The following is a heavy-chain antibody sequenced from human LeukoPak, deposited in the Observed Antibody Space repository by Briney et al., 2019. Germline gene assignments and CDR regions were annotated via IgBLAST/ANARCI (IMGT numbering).Heavy chain of an antibody. J-gene: IGHJ6*03. V-gene: IGHV3-23*01. CDR2: ISGSGGST. CDR1: GFTFSSYA. Sequence: PGGSLRLSCAASGFTFSSYAMSWVRQAPGKGLEWVSAISGSGGSTCYADSVKGRFTISRDNSKNTLYLQMNSLRAEDTAVYYCAKDTVPAAMYYYYYMDVWGKGTTVTVSS. CDR3: AKDTVPAAMYYYYYMDV. D-gene: IGHD2-2*01.